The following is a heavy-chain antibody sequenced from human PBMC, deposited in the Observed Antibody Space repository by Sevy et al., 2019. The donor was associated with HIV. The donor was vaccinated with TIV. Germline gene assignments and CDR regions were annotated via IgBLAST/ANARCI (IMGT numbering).Heavy chain of an antibody. D-gene: IGHD3-10*01. V-gene: IGHV4-39*01. CDR2: IYYTGST. J-gene: IGHJ6*02. Sequence: SETLSLTCIVSGGSISSDSYYWGWIRQPPGKGLEWIGSIYYTGSTYYNPSLKSRVTISCDTSKNQFSLRLSSVTAADTALYFCARPSSLYYYYAMDVWGQGTTVTVSS. CDR1: GGSISSDSYY. CDR3: ARPSSLYYYYAMDV.